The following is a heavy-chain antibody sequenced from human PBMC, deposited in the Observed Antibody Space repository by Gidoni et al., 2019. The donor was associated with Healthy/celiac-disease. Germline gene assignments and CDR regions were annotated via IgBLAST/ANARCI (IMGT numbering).Heavy chain of an antibody. Sequence: EVQLVESGGGLVQPGRSLRLSCAASGFTFDDYAMHWVRQAPGKGLEWVSGISWNSGSIGYEDSVKGRFTISRDNAKNSLYLQMNSLRAEDTALYYCAKDARSITPGWFDPWGQGTLVTVSS. D-gene: IGHD3-10*01. CDR3: AKDARSITPGWFDP. J-gene: IGHJ5*02. V-gene: IGHV3-9*01. CDR2: ISWNSGSI. CDR1: GFTFDDYA.